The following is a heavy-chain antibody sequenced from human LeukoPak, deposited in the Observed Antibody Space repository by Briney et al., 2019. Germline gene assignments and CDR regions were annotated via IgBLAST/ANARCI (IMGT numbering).Heavy chain of an antibody. D-gene: IGHD2-21*01. Sequence: PGGSLRLSCAASGFTYSSYWMSWVRQAPGKGLEWVANIKQDGCEKYYVDSVKGRFTISRDNAKNSLYLQMNSLRAEDTAVYYCARATASNWFDPWGQGTLVTVSS. CDR3: ARATASNWFDP. J-gene: IGHJ5*02. CDR1: GFTYSSYW. V-gene: IGHV3-7*01. CDR2: IKQDGCEK.